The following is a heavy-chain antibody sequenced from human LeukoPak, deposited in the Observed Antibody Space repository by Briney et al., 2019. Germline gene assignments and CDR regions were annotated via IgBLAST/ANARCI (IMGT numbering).Heavy chain of an antibody. CDR3: ARENAYCSGGSCYGRWFDP. D-gene: IGHD2-15*01. J-gene: IGHJ5*02. V-gene: IGHV3-21*01. CDR1: GFTFSSYS. CDR2: ISSSSYI. Sequence: PGGSLRLSCAASGFTFSSYSMNWVRQAPGKGLEWVSSISSSSYIYYADSVKGRFTISRDNAKNSLYLQMNSLRAEDTAVYYCARENAYCSGGSCYGRWFDPWGQGTLVTVSS.